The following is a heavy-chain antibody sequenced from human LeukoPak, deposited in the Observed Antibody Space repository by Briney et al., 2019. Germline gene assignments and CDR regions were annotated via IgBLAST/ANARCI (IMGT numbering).Heavy chain of an antibody. D-gene: IGHD6-13*01. V-gene: IGHV4-39*01. CDR2: ISYSGST. J-gene: IGHJ6*03. Sequence: SETLSLTCTVSGGSISRSSHYWGWIRQPPGKGLEWIGSISYSGSTYYNPSLRSRVTISVDTSKNQFSLKLSSVTAADTAVYYCARLGYSSSWPTDLRYYYYMDVWGKGTTVTVSS. CDR3: ARLGYSSSWPTDLRYYYYMDV. CDR1: GGSISRSSHY.